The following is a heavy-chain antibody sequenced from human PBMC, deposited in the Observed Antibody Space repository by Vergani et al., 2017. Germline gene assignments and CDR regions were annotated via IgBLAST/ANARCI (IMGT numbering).Heavy chain of an antibody. CDR3: AKDMGWVGGAVAGRGFDY. CDR2: ISWNSGSI. Sequence: EVQLVESGGGLVQPGRSLRLSCAASGFTFDDYAMHWVRQAPGKGLEWVSGISWNSGSIGYADSVKGRFTISRDNAKNSLYLQMNSLRAEDTALYYCAKDMGWVGGAVAGRGFDYWGQGTLVTVSS. V-gene: IGHV3-9*01. D-gene: IGHD6-19*01. J-gene: IGHJ4*02. CDR1: GFTFDDYA.